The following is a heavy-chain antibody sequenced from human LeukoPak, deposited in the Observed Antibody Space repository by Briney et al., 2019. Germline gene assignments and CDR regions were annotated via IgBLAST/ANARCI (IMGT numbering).Heavy chain of an antibody. CDR1: GFTFSTYG. CDR2: TWYDGNNK. D-gene: IGHD3-10*01. J-gene: IGHJ4*02. V-gene: IGHV3-33*06. CDR3: AKEKERSYFYGSGGDY. Sequence: PGGSLRLSCAASGFTFSTYGMHWVRQAPGKGLQWLAVTWYDGNNKYYADSVKGRFTISRDNSKNTLYLQMNSLRVEDTAVYYCAKEKERSYFYGSGGDYWGQGTLVTVSS.